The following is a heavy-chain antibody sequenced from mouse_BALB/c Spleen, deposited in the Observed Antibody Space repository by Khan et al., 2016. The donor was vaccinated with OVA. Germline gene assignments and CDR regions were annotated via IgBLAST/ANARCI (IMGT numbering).Heavy chain of an antibody. D-gene: IGHD2-14*01. V-gene: IGHV2-4-1*01. CDR2: IWSGGNT. Sequence: VQLQESGPGLVQPSQSLSITCTVSGFSLTTYGVHWVRQSPGKGLEWLGLIWSGGNTDYNAAFISRMSISKDNSKSQVFFKMNSLQADDTAIYYCARNSYMYNFTYWGQGTLFTVSA. CDR3: ARNSYMYNFTY. CDR1: GFSLTTYG. J-gene: IGHJ3*01.